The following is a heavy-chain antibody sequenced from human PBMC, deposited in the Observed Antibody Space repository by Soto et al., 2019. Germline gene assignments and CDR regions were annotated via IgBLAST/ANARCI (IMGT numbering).Heavy chain of an antibody. D-gene: IGHD6-13*01. Sequence: SETLSLTCSVSGGSISSGYYFWSWIRQPAGKGLEWIGRIYTTGSTNYNPSLERRVTMSVDTSKNQFSLRLNSVTAADTAMYYCAREDHSSAFSWVDNWGQGALVTVSS. CDR1: GGSISSGYYF. CDR3: AREDHSSAFSWVDN. V-gene: IGHV4-61*02. CDR2: IYTTGST. J-gene: IGHJ4*02.